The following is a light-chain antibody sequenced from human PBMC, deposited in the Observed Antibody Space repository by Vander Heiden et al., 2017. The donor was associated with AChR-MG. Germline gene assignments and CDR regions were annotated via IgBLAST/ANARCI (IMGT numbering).Light chain of an antibody. CDR3: QQYGTSPLT. Sequence: EIVLPHSPGTLSLSPGERAPLSCRASQSVNSVYFAWYQQKPGQAPRLLIYDTSRRATGIPERFSGSGSGTDFTLTISRLEPEDFAVYYCQQYGTSPLTFGGGTKVEIK. CDR2: DTS. V-gene: IGKV3-20*01. J-gene: IGKJ4*01. CDR1: QSVNSVY.